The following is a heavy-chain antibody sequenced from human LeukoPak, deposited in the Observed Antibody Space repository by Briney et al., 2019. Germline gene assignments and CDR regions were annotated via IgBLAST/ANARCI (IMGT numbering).Heavy chain of an antibody. V-gene: IGHV3-21*04. CDR3: AKGRGIAVAGTSLYGPDY. Sequence: PGGSLRLSCAASGFTFSSYSMNWVRQAPGKGLEWVSSISSSSSYIYYADSVKGRFTISRDNAKNSLYLQMNSLRAEDTAVYYCAKGRGIAVAGTSLYGPDYWGQGTLVTVSS. CDR2: ISSSSSYI. D-gene: IGHD6-19*01. CDR1: GFTFSSYS. J-gene: IGHJ4*02.